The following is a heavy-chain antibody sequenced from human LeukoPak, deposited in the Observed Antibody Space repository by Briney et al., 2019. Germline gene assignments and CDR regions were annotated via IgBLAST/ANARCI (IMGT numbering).Heavy chain of an antibody. V-gene: IGHV4-30-2*01. CDR3: ARGGWGLPLHFDY. D-gene: IGHD1-26*01. Sequence: PSQTLSLTCAVSGGSISSGGYSWSWIRQPPGKGLEWIGYIYHSGSTYYNPSLKSRVTISVDRSKNQFSLKLTSVTAADTAVYYCARGGWGLPLHFDYWGQGTLVTVSS. J-gene: IGHJ4*02. CDR1: GGSISSGGYS. CDR2: IYHSGST.